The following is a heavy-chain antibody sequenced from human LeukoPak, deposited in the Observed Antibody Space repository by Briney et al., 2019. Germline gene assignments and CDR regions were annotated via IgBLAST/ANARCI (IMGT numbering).Heavy chain of an antibody. CDR1: GFTFSNYY. V-gene: IGHV3-11*04. CDR2: ISSSGSTI. Sequence: GGSLRLSCSASGFTFSNYYMAWIRQAPGKGLEWVSFISSSGSTIYYADSVKGRFTISRDNAKNSLYLQMNSLRAEDTAVYYCARGPGGSSFDYWGQGTLVTVSS. D-gene: IGHD6-6*01. CDR3: ARGPGGSSFDY. J-gene: IGHJ4*02.